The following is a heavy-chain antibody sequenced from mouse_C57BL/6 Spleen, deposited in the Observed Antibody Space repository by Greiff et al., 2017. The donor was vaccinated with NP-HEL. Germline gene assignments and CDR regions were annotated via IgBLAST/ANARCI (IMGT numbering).Heavy chain of an antibody. CDR3: ARRDITTVVATDY. Sequence: QVHVKQPGAELVRPGTSVKLSCKASGYTFTSYWMHWVKQRPGQGLEWIGVIDPSDSYTNYNQKFKGKATLTVDTSSSTAYMQLSSLTSEDSAVYYCARRDITTVVATDYWGQGTTLTVSS. CDR2: IDPSDSYT. J-gene: IGHJ2*01. D-gene: IGHD1-1*01. V-gene: IGHV1-59*01. CDR1: GYTFTSYW.